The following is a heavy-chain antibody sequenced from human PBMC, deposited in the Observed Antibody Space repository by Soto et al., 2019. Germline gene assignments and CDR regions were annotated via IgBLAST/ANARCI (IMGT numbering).Heavy chain of an antibody. Sequence: QVQLVQSGAEVKNPGASVKVSCKASGYTFTRYGIGWARQAPGQGLEWMGWINTYNGKTNYAQDDKGRVTLSTDTSTSTAYMELGSLRSDDTVIYYCAMLDIYVTPSPPYVLGQGTTVIV. CDR1: GYTFTRYG. CDR2: INTYNGKT. D-gene: IGHD2-2*03. V-gene: IGHV1-18*01. J-gene: IGHJ6*02. CDR3: AMLDIYVTPSPPYV.